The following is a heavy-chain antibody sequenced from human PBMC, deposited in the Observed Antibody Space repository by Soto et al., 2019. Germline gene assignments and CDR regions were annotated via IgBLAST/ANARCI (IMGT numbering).Heavy chain of an antibody. CDR3: ARLPEYYYYFMDV. V-gene: IGHV5-51*01. CDR2: IYPGDSDT. CDR1: GYSFTSYW. Sequence: GESLKISCKSSGYSFTSYWIGWVRHMPGKGLEWMGIIYPGDSDTRYSPSLQGQDTIPADKSNSTAYLQWSSLKASDTAMYYCARLPEYYYYFMDVWGKGTTVTVSS. J-gene: IGHJ6*03.